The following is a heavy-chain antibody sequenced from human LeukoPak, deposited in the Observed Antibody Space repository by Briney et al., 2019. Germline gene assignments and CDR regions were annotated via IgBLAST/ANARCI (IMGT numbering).Heavy chain of an antibody. CDR2: IYTSGST. V-gene: IGHV4-61*02. CDR3: ASQTFLPHIHVPYYFDY. J-gene: IGHJ4*02. D-gene: IGHD2-2*02. CDR1: GGSISSGSYY. Sequence: SQTLSLTCTVSGGSISSGSYYWSWIRQPAGEGLEWIGRIYTSGSTNYNPSLNSRVTISVDTSKNQFSLKLSSVTAADTAVYYCASQTFLPHIHVPYYFDYWGQGTLVTVSS.